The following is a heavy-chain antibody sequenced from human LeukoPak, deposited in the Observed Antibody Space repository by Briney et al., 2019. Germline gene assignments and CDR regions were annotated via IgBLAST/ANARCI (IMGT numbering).Heavy chain of an antibody. CDR1: GFTFSSYW. CDR3: ARGRYCSGGSCYVY. Sequence: QPGGSLSLPCATSGFTFSSYWLHWVRQAPGKGLVWVPCINSDGSTTNYADSVKGRFTSSIDNAKNTLYLQMDSLRAEDTAVYYCARGRYCSGGSCYVYWGQGTLVTVSS. J-gene: IGHJ4*02. D-gene: IGHD2-15*01. CDR2: INSDGSTT. V-gene: IGHV3-74*01.